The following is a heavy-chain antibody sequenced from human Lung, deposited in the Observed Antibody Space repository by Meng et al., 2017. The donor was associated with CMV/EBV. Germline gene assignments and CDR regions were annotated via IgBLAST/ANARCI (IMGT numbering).Heavy chain of an antibody. V-gene: IGHV1-18*01. CDR1: GFSLFRYG. D-gene: IGHD2-2*01. J-gene: IGHJ4*02. Sequence: SVXVSCKASGFSLFRYGSSWVRQAPGQGLEWMGWISHYTGNTDYAQSFQGRITVTTDTSRTTAYMELRSLTSDDTAVYYCARDRSTSDFWGQGTLVTVSS. CDR2: ISHYTGNT. CDR3: ARDRSTSDF.